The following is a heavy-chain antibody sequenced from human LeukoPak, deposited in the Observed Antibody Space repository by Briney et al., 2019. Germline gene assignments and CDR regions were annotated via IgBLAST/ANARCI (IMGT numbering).Heavy chain of an antibody. CDR2: IAWNSGNT. J-gene: IGHJ4*02. Sequence: GGSLRLSCAASGFTFDNYAMHWVRQAPGKGLGWVSGIAWNSGNTGFAASVKGRFTISRDNAENSLYLQMNSLTPEDTAFYFCAKDMNSYGSGSSYNPWGPFDSWGQGTLVTVSS. D-gene: IGHD3-10*01. V-gene: IGHV3-9*01. CDR1: GFTFDNYA. CDR3: AKDMNSYGSGSSYNPWGPFDS.